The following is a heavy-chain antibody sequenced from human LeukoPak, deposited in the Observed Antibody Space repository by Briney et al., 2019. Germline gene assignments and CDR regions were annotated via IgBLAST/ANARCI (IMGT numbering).Heavy chain of an antibody. CDR1: GLTFDEYA. J-gene: IGHJ6*04. CDR2: ISWDSGSI. Sequence: GGSLRLSCEASGLTFDEYALHWVGQVPGKGLEWVSGISWDSGSIGYADSVKGRFTISRDNAKNSLYLQMNSLRAEDTAVYYCAELGITMIGGVWGKGTTVTISS. V-gene: IGHV3-9*01. CDR3: AELGITMIGGV. D-gene: IGHD3-10*02.